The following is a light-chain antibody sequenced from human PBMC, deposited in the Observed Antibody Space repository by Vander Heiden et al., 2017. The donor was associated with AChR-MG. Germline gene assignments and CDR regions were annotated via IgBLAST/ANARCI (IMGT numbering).Light chain of an antibody. CDR2: KNN. CDR3: AAWDDSLSGPV. CDR1: NSNIGITC. J-gene: IGLJ2*01. V-gene: IGLV1-47*01. Sequence: QSVLTQPPSAPGTPGQAVTISCSGSNSNIGITCVHWYQQFPGTAPKVLIYKNNERPSGVPDRFSGSKSGTSASLAISGLRSEDEADYYCAAWDDSLSGPVFGGGTKLTVL.